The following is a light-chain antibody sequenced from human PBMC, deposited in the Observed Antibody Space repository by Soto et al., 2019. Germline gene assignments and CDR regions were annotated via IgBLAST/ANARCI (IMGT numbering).Light chain of an antibody. CDR2: AAS. J-gene: IGKJ5*01. V-gene: IGKV1-12*01. Sequence: DIQLTQSPSFLSASIGDRVSITFRASQGISTYLGWYQQKPGKAPKLLIYAASSLQTGVPSRFSGSGSGTDFTLTISSLQPEDFGTYYCQQAISFPITFGQGTRLEIK. CDR3: QQAISFPIT. CDR1: QGISTY.